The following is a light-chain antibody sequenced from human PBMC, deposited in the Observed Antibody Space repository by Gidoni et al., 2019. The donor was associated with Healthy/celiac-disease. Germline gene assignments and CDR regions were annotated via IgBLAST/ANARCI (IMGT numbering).Light chain of an antibody. Sequence: QSALTQPASVSGSPGQSITVSCTGTSSDVGSDNFVSWFQQHPGKAPKLMIYDSNRRPSGVSSRFSGSKSGNTASLTISGLQAEDEADYYCSSYTSSSIWVFGGGTKVTVL. V-gene: IGLV2-14*01. CDR2: DSN. CDR1: SSDVGSDNF. J-gene: IGLJ3*02. CDR3: SSYTSSSIWV.